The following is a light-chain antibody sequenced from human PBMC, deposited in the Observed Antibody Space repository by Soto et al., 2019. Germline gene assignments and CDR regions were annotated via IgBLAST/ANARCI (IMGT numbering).Light chain of an antibody. CDR3: CSYADSTTWV. J-gene: IGLJ3*02. Sequence: QSALTQPASVSGSPGQSITISCTGTSSDVGNYNLVSWYQQHPGKAPKLMIYEGTKRPSGVSSRFSGSRSAYTAFLTISGLQAEDEADYYCCSYADSTTWVFGGGTKLTVL. CDR1: SSDVGNYNL. V-gene: IGLV2-23*01. CDR2: EGT.